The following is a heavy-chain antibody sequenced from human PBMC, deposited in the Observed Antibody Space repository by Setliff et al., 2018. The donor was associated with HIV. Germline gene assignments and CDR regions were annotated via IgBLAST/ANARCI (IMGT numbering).Heavy chain of an antibody. V-gene: IGHV4-38-2*02. CDR2: IYHSGST. J-gene: IGHJ4*02. Sequence: SETLSLTCTVSGYSISSGYYWGWIRQPPGKGLEWIGSIYHSGSTYYNPSLKSRVTISVDTSKNQFSLKLSSVTAADTAVYYWARDSITGTTPAFDYWGQGTLVTVSS. CDR3: ARDSITGTTPAFDY. D-gene: IGHD1-20*01. CDR1: GYSISSGYY.